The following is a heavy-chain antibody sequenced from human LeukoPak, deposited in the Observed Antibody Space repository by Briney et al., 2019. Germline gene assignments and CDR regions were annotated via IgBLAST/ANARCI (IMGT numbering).Heavy chain of an antibody. CDR2: INPNSGGT. D-gene: IGHD6-6*01. V-gene: IGHV1-2*02. CDR1: GYTFTGYY. Sequence: ASVKVSCKASGYTFTGYYMHWVRQAPGQGLEWMGWINPNSGGTNYAQKFQGRVTMTRDTSISTAYMELSRLRSDDMAVYYCARDVGIAARPSGYWGQGTLVTVSS. J-gene: IGHJ4*02. CDR3: ARDVGIAARPSGY.